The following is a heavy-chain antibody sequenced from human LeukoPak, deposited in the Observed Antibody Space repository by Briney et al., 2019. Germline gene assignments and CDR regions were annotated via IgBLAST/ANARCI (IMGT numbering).Heavy chain of an antibody. Sequence: SQTLSLTCTVSGGSISSGDYYWSWIRQPPGKGLEWIGYIYYSGSTYYNPSLQSRVIISVDTSKNQFSLKLTSVTAADTAVYYCARAHYSMTTVTTEYWFDYWGQGTLVTVSS. V-gene: IGHV4-30-4*01. CDR2: IYYSGST. J-gene: IGHJ4*02. D-gene: IGHD4-17*01. CDR1: GGSISSGDYY. CDR3: ARAHYSMTTVTTEYWFDY.